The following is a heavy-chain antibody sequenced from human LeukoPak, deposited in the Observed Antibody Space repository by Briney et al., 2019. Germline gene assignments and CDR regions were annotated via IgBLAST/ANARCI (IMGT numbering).Heavy chain of an antibody. D-gene: IGHD5-18*01. V-gene: IGHV4-34*01. Sequence: SETLSLTCAVYGGSFSGYYWSWIRQPPGKGLEWIGEINHSGSTNYNPSLKSRVTISVDTSKNQFSQKLSSVTAADTAVYYCAKVAQRGYSYGNWFDPWGQGTLVTVSS. CDR1: GGSFSGYY. J-gene: IGHJ5*02. CDR2: INHSGST. CDR3: AKVAQRGYSYGNWFDP.